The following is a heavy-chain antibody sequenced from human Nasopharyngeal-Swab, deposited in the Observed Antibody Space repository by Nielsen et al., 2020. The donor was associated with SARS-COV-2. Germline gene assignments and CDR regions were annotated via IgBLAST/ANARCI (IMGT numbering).Heavy chain of an antibody. V-gene: IGHV3-30*18. CDR2: ISYDGSNK. Sequence: GESLKISCAASGFTFSSYGMHWVRQAPGRGLEWVAVISYDGSNKYYADSVKGRFTISRDNSKNTLYLQMNSLRADDTAVYYCAKDPPIVAVTAEYFQHWGQGTLVTVSS. CDR1: GFTFSSYG. D-gene: IGHD2-21*02. J-gene: IGHJ1*01. CDR3: AKDPPIVAVTAEYFQH.